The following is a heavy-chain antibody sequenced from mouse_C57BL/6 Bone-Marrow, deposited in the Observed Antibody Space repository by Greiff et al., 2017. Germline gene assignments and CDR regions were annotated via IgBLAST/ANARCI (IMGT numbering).Heavy chain of an antibody. CDR3: ARWGGNYYFDY. J-gene: IGHJ2*01. V-gene: IGHV1-54*01. CDR1: GYAFTNYL. D-gene: IGHD2-1*01. CDR2: INPGSGGT. Sequence: VQLQQSGAELVRPGTSVKVSCKASGYAFTNYLIEWVKQRPGQGLEWIGVINPGSGGTNYNEKFKGKATLTADKSSSTAYMQLSSLTSEDSAVYFCARWGGNYYFDYWGQGTTLTVSS.